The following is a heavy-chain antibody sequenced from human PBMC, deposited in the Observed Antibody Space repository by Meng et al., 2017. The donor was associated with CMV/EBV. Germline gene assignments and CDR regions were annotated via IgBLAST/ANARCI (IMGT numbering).Heavy chain of an antibody. CDR2: INPNSGGT. CDR1: GYTFTGYY. CDR3: ARDQGGGATRTWLAGQDY. D-gene: IGHD1-26*01. Sequence: ASVKVSCKASGYTFTGYYMHWVRQAPGQGLEWMGWINPNSGGTNYAQKFQGRVTMTRDTSISTAYMELSRLRSDDTAVYYCARDQGGGATRTWLAGQDYWGQGTLVTVSS. J-gene: IGHJ4*02. V-gene: IGHV1-2*02.